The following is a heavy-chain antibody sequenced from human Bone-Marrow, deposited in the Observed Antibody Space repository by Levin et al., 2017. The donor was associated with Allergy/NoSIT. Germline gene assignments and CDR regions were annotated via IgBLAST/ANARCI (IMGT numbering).Heavy chain of an antibody. CDR1: GISFSSYW. CDR2: IHTDGRTT. CDR3: TRDMNV. Sequence: GESLKISCRGSGISFSSYWMHWVRQAPGKGLVGVAHIHTDGRTTTYANSVKGRFTISRDNAQNTVYLQMNSLRAEDTAVYYCTRDMNVWGQGTTVTVSS. V-gene: IGHV3-74*01. J-gene: IGHJ6*02.